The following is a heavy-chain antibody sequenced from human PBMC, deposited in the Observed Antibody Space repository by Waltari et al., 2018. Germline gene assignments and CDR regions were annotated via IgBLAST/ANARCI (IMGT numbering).Heavy chain of an antibody. CDR1: GLRLSSYW. Sequence: EVQLVESGGGLVQPGGSLRLACAASGLRLSSYWMHWVHKVPGRGLVWVSRISSDGISTTYADSVKGRFSIFRDNAKNTLYLHMNSLRADDTAVYFCSRGSGQLGYIMDVWGQGTTVTVSS. CDR3: SRGSGQLGYIMDV. J-gene: IGHJ6*02. D-gene: IGHD6-13*01. V-gene: IGHV3-74*01. CDR2: ISSDGIST.